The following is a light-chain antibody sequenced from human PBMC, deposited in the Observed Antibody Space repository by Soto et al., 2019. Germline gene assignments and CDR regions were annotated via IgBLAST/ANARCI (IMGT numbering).Light chain of an antibody. J-gene: IGLJ1*01. CDR1: SSDVGGYNY. CDR3: CSYAGGHIHYI. V-gene: IGLV2-11*01. CDR2: DVT. Sequence: QSVLPQPRSVSGSPGQSVTVSCTGTSSDVGGYNYVSWYRQYPGEAPKLLIYDVTERLSGVPDRFSGSKSGNTASLTISGLQAEDEADYYCCSYAGGHIHYIIGTGTKVTVL.